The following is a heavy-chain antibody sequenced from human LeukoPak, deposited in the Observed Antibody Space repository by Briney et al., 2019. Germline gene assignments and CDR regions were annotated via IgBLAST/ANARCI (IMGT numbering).Heavy chain of an antibody. CDR2: INWNGGST. CDR3: ARGSGIAAAGNWFDP. J-gene: IGHJ5*02. V-gene: IGHV3-20*01. Sequence: GGSLRLSCAASGFTFDDYGMSWVRQAPGKGLEWVSGINWNGGSTGYADSVKGRFTISRDNAKNSLYLQMNSLRAEDTALYHCARGSGIAAAGNWFDPWGQGTLVTVSS. CDR1: GFTFDDYG. D-gene: IGHD6-13*01.